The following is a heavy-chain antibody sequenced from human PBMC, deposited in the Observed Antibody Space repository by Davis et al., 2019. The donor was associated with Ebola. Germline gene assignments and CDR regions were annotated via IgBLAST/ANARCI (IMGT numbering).Heavy chain of an antibody. CDR3: AKLCGSGSYYTFDY. V-gene: IGHV3-30*18. CDR2: ISYDGSNK. CDR1: GFTFSSYG. Sequence: GGSLRLSCAASGFTFSSYGMHWVRQAPGKGLEWVAVISYDGSNKYYADSVKGRFTISRDNSKNTLYLQMNSLRAEDTAVYYCAKLCGSGSYYTFDYWGQGTLVTVSS. D-gene: IGHD3-10*01. J-gene: IGHJ4*02.